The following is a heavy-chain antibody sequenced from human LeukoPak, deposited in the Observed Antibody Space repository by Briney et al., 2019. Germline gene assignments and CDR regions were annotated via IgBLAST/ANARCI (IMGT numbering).Heavy chain of an antibody. Sequence: PGGSLRLSCAASGFTFSGYGMNWVRQAPGKGLEWVALIWYDRSSKYYANSVKGRFTISRDNAKKTLYLQMDSLRAEDTAIYYCAREWKYHDFWGQGTLVTVSS. V-gene: IGHV3-33*01. CDR2: IWYDRSSK. D-gene: IGHD2-2*01. CDR1: GFTFSGYG. CDR3: AREWKYHDF. J-gene: IGHJ4*02.